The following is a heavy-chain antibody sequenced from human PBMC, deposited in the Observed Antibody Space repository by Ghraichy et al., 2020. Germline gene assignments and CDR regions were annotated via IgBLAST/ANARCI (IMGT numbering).Heavy chain of an antibody. Sequence: GGSLRLSCAASGFTFSSYAMHWVRQAPGKGLEWVAVISYDGSNKYYADSVKGRFTISRDNSKNTLYLQMNSLRAEDTAVYYCATPGSDYGSGSRPYPLDYWGQGTLVTVSS. V-gene: IGHV3-30*04. J-gene: IGHJ4*02. CDR1: GFTFSSYA. CDR3: ATPGSDYGSGSRPYPLDY. D-gene: IGHD3-10*01. CDR2: ISYDGSNK.